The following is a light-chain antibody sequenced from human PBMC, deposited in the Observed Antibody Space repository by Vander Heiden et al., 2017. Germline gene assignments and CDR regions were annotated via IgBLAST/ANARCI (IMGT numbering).Light chain of an antibody. CDR3: QQSYSTPGT. Sequence: DIQMTQSPSSLSASVGDRVTITCRASQSISSYLNWYQQKPGKAPKLLIYAASSLQSGVPSRFSGSGSGTDFTLTISSLQPEDCATYYCQQSYSTPGTFGRGTKVEIK. J-gene: IGKJ1*01. CDR2: AAS. CDR1: QSISSY. V-gene: IGKV1-39*01.